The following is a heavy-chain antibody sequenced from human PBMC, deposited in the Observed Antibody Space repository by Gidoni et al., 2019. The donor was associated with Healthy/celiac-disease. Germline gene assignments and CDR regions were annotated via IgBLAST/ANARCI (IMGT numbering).Heavy chain of an antibody. V-gene: IGHV3-23*01. CDR2: ISGSGGST. Sequence: EVQLLESGGGLVQPGGSLRLSCAASGFTFSSYAMSWVRQAPGKGLEWVSAISGSGGSTYYADSVKGRFTISRDNSKNTLYLQMNSLRAEDTAVYYCAKDQGYYYDSSGYHPEVYWGQGTLVTVSS. CDR3: AKDQGYYYDSSGYHPEVY. CDR1: GFTFSSYA. D-gene: IGHD3-22*01. J-gene: IGHJ4*02.